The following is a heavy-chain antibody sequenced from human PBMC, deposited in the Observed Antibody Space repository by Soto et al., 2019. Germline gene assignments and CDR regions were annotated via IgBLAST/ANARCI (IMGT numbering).Heavy chain of an antibody. D-gene: IGHD3-10*01. J-gene: IGHJ3*02. CDR2: ISDGGDLT. CDR1: GFAFSSHP. V-gene: IGHV3-23*01. CDR3: ARRVIGSSRAFDI. Sequence: GGSLRLSCAASGFAFSSHPMSWVRQAPEKGLEWVAGISDGGDLTYNADSVRGRFTISRDNSRNTLYLQMNSLRAEDMAVYYCARRVIGSSRAFDIWGQGTMVTVSS.